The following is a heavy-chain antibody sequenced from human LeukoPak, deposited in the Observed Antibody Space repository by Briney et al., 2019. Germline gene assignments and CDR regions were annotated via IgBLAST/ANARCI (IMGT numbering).Heavy chain of an antibody. CDR1: GFTFDNYG. J-gene: IGHJ4*02. CDR2: ISRSGGIT. Sequence: PGGSLRLSCAASGFTFDNYGMTWVRQAPGKGLEWVSAISRSGGITYYADSVKGRFTISRDNSKNTLYLQMNSLRADDTAVYYCAKDGGSYTGYFDYWGQGTLVTVSS. D-gene: IGHD1-26*01. V-gene: IGHV3-23*01. CDR3: AKDGGSYTGYFDY.